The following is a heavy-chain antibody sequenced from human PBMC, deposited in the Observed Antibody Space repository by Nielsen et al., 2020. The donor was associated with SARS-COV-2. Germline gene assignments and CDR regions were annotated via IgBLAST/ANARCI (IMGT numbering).Heavy chain of an antibody. Sequence: WVRQAPGQGLEWMGWISAYNGNTNYAQKLQGRVTMTTDTSTSTAYMELRSLRSDDTAVYYCARDQGVYYYGMDVWGQGTTVTVSS. J-gene: IGHJ6*02. V-gene: IGHV1-18*01. CDR3: ARDQGVYYYGMDV. CDR2: ISAYNGNT.